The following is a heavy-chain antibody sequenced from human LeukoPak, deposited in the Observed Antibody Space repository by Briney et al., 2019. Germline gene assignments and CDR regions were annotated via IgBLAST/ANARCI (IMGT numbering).Heavy chain of an antibody. CDR2: ISGTGRTT. CDR1: GFTFNSYV. J-gene: IGHJ4*02. CDR3: ARFSKYYDSSDHYLDY. Sequence: GGSLRLSCAASGFTFNSYVMSWVRQAPGKGLEWVSGISGTGRTTYYADFVKGRFTISRDNSKNTLYLQMNNMRVEDTAVYYCARFSKYYDSSDHYLDYWGQGTLVSVSS. V-gene: IGHV3-23*01. D-gene: IGHD3-22*01.